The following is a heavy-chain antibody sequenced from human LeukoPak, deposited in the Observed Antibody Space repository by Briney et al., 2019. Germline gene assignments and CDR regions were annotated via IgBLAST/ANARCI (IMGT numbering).Heavy chain of an antibody. D-gene: IGHD3-10*01. V-gene: IGHV3-48*04. CDR3: AKAFMVRGVIIQYYFDY. Sequence: PGGSLRLSCAASGFAFSSYSMNWVRQAPGKGLEWLSFLSSSTSSIYYADSVKGRFTISRDNAKNSLYLQMNSLRAEDRALYYCAKAFMVRGVIIQYYFDYWGQGTLVTVSS. CDR1: GFAFSSYS. J-gene: IGHJ4*02. CDR2: LSSSTSSI.